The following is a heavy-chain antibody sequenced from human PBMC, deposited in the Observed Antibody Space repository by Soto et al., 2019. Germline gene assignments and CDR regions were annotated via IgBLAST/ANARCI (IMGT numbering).Heavy chain of an antibody. J-gene: IGHJ4*02. D-gene: IGHD6-25*01. CDR2: IKEDGSDK. CDR3: ARFTRGSSGDY. Sequence: EVQLVESGGDLVQPGGSLRLSCVASGFTFNTYWMSWVRQAPGKGLEWVANIKEDGSDKYYVDSVKGRFTISRDNAKNLVYLQMNSLGAGDTAMYYCARFTRGSSGDYWWQGTLVTVSS. V-gene: IGHV3-7*01. CDR1: GFTFNTYW.